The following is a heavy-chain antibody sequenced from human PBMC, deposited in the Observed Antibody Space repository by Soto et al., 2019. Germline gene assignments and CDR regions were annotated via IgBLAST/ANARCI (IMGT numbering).Heavy chain of an antibody. J-gene: IGHJ4*02. D-gene: IGHD3-22*01. CDR3: ARDHLTDDSSGYLGLDY. V-gene: IGHV3-30-3*01. CDR2: ISYDGSNK. Sequence: PGWSLRLSCAASGFTFSSYAMHWARQAPGKGLEWVAVISYDGSNKYYADSVKGRFTISRDNSKNTLYLQMNSLRAEDTAVYYCARDHLTDDSSGYLGLDYWGQGTLVTVSS. CDR1: GFTFSSYA.